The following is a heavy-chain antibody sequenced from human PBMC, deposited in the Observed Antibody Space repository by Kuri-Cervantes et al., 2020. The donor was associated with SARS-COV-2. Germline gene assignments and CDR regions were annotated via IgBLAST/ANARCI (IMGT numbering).Heavy chain of an antibody. CDR2: IISMLGIT. CDR1: GYTFPRNG. D-gene: IGHD1-1*01. J-gene: IGHJ4*02. V-gene: IGHV1-69*10. Sequence: SVKVSCKASGYTFPRNGLSWVRQAPGQGLEWMGGIISMLGITNYAQKFQGRVTITADKSTSTAYMELSSLTSEDTAIYYCARDQLVPSPHFDYWGQGTRVTCSS. CDR3: ARDQLVPSPHFDY.